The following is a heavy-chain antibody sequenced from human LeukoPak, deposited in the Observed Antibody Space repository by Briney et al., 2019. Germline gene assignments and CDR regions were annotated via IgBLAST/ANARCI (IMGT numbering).Heavy chain of an antibody. CDR3: ATGNYYDSSGSPLPGGY. V-gene: IGHV1-18*01. CDR2: ISAYNGNT. J-gene: IGHJ4*02. D-gene: IGHD3-22*01. Sequence: ASVKVSCKASGYTFTSYGISWVRQAPGQGLEWMGWISAYNGNTNYAQKLQGRVTMTTDTSTSTAYMELRSLRSDDTAVYYCATGNYYDSSGSPLPGGYWGQGTLVTVSS. CDR1: GYTFTSYG.